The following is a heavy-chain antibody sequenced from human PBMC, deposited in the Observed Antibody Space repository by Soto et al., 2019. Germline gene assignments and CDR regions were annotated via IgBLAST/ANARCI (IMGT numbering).Heavy chain of an antibody. CDR1: GYTFTGCY. J-gene: IGHJ4*02. CDR3: ARGAPVGGKPPLDY. Sequence: ASVKVSCKASGYTFTGCYIHWVRQAPGQGLEWLGWISPNSGGAYHTQSLQGRVTLTRDTAINTAYLELTSLTSADAAVYYCARGAPVGGKPPLDYWGQGTLVTVSS. D-gene: IGHD6-19*01. CDR2: ISPNSGGA. V-gene: IGHV1-2*02.